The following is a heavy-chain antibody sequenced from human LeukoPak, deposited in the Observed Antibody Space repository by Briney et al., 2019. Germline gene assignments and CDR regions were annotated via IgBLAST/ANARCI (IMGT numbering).Heavy chain of an antibody. CDR2: IRYDGSNK. V-gene: IGHV3-30*02. D-gene: IGHD3-10*01. CDR1: GFTFSSYG. J-gene: IGHJ4*02. CDR3: AKDLGSAGFGECDY. Sequence: GGSLRLSCAASGFTFSSYGMHWVRQAPGKGLEWVAFIRYDGSNKYYADSVKGRFTISRDNSKNTLYLQMNSLRAEDTAVYYCAKDLGSAGFGECDYWGQGTLVTVSS.